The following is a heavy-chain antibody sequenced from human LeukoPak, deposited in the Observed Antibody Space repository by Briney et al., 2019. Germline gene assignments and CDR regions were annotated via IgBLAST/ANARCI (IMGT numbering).Heavy chain of an antibody. CDR1: GGSISSGSYH. CDR3: ARDSFRLWFGELLYYMDV. V-gene: IGHV4-61*02. D-gene: IGHD3-10*01. Sequence: PSQTLSLTCTVSGGSISSGSYHWSWIRQPAGEGLEWIGRIYTSGSTNYNPSLESRVTISVDTSKNQFSLKLSSVTAADTAVYYCARDSFRLWFGELLYYMDVWGKGTTVTVSS. CDR2: IYTSGST. J-gene: IGHJ6*03.